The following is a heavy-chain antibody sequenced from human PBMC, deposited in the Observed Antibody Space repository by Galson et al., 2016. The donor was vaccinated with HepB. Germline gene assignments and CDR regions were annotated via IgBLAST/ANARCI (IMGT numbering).Heavy chain of an antibody. V-gene: IGHV1-46*01. CDR1: GYRFTTFY. Sequence: SVKVSCKASGYRFTTFYVHWVRQAPGQGLEWIGRIMPEDGYTIYAQKFQGRVTITRDTSTSTVYMDLRSLMSADTGVYYCARDAHKWDFDYWGQGSLVTVSS. CDR2: IMPEDGYT. D-gene: IGHD1-26*01. J-gene: IGHJ4*02. CDR3: ARDAHKWDFDY.